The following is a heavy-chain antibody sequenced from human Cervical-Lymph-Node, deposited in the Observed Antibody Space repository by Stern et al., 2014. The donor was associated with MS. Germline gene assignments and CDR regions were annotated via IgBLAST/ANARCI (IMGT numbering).Heavy chain of an antibody. CDR3: ARGLGSYDDS. CDR2: ISSGCDLI. D-gene: IGHD3-10*01. CDR1: GFTFPDYY. Sequence: QVQLVQSGGRLVKPGGSLRLSCAASGFTFPDYYMTWIRQAPGRGLEWLSYISSGCDLIHYADSVRGRVTISRDNAKNSLFLQMNSLSVEDTAVYFCARGLGSYDDSWGQGTLVTVSS. V-gene: IGHV3-11*01. J-gene: IGHJ5*01.